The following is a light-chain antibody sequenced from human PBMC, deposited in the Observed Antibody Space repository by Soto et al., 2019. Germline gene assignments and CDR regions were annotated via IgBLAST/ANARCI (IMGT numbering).Light chain of an antibody. CDR3: GTWDSSLTAVV. V-gene: IGLV1-51*02. J-gene: IGLJ2*01. CDR1: SSNIGNNY. Sequence: QSALTQPPSVSAAPGRKVTISCSGSSSNIGNNYVSWYQQLPGTAPKLLIYENNKRPSGIPDRFSGSKSGTSATLGITGLQTGDEADYYCGTWDSSLTAVVFGRGTKVTVL. CDR2: ENN.